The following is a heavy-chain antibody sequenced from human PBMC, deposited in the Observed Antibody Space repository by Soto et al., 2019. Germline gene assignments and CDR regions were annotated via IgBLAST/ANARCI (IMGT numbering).Heavy chain of an antibody. Sequence: VASVKVSCKVSGYTLTELSMHWVRQAPGKGLEWMGGFDPEDGETIYAQKFQGRVTMTEDTSTDTAYMELSSPRSEDTAVYYCATKVLDDYGDYGYFDYWGQGTLVTVSS. V-gene: IGHV1-24*01. J-gene: IGHJ4*02. CDR2: FDPEDGET. CDR3: ATKVLDDYGDYGYFDY. D-gene: IGHD4-17*01. CDR1: GYTLTELS.